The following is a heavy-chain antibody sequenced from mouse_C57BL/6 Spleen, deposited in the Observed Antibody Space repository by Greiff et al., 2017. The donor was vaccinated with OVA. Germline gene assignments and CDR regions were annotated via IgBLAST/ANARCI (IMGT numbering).Heavy chain of an antibody. CDR1: GFTFSDYG. J-gene: IGHJ1*03. Sequence: DVMLVESGGGLVKPGGSLKLSCAASGFTFSDYGMHWVRQAPEKGLEWVAYISSGSSTIYYDAPVKGRFPISRDNAKNTLFLQMTSLRSEDTAMYYCARYDYDDWYFDVWGTGTTVTVSS. CDR2: ISSGSSTI. CDR3: ARYDYDDWYFDV. V-gene: IGHV5-17*01. D-gene: IGHD2-4*01.